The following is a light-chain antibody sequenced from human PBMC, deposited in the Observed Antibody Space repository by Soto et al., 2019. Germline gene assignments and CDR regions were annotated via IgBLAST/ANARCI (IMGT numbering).Light chain of an antibody. CDR3: QQYGSSPWT. V-gene: IGKV3-20*01. J-gene: IGKJ1*01. CDR1: QIVSSSY. Sequence: VLKLSAGALSLKTRERATLSCRASQIVSSSYLAWYQQKPGQAPRPLSYGESNRATGTPDRFSGSGSGTDFTLTISRLEPEDFAVYYCQQYGSSPWTSGQGTKADIK. CDR2: GES.